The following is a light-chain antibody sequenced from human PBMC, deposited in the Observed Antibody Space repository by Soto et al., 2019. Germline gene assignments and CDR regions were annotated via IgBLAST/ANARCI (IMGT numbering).Light chain of an antibody. J-gene: IGKJ5*01. CDR3: QQYNSDPIT. CDR2: AAS. Sequence: EIQMTRSRSSLSASVGDGVTNTCRASQDIRNHLAWFQQKPGKAPKSLIYAASGLQSGVPSKFSGSGSGTDFTLTISSLQPEDFATYYCQQYNSDPITFGQGTRLEIK. V-gene: IGKV1-16*02. CDR1: QDIRNH.